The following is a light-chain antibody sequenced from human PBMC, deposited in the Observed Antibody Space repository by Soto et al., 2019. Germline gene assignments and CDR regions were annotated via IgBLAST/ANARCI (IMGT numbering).Light chain of an antibody. CDR3: LQHNAYPWT. CDR1: QSVSSSY. J-gene: IGKJ1*01. V-gene: IGKV3-20*01. CDR2: GAS. Sequence: EIVLTQSPGTLSLSPGERATLSCRASQSVSSSYLAWYQQKPGQAPRLLIYGASSRATGIPDRFSGSGSGTDFTLTISRLEPEDFASYFCLQHNAYPWTFGQGTKVEV.